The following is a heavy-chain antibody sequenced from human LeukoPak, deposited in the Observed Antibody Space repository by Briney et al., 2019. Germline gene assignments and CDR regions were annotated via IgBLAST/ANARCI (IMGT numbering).Heavy chain of an antibody. D-gene: IGHD1-26*01. CDR2: IWYDGSNK. V-gene: IGHV3-33*01. CDR3: ASLGATSEFDY. Sequence: GGSLRLSCAASGFTFSSYGMHWVRQAPGKGLEWVAVIWYDGSNKYYADSVKGRFTISRDNSKNTLYLQMNSLRAEDTAVYYCASLGATSEFDYWGQGTLVTVPS. CDR1: GFTFSSYG. J-gene: IGHJ4*02.